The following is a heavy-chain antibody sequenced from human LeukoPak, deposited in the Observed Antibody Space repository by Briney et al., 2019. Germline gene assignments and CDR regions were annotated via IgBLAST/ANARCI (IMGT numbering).Heavy chain of an antibody. CDR2: IGTRSSYT. J-gene: IGHJ6*02. CDR1: GFTFSDHY. Sequence: PGGSLRLSCAASGFTFSDHYLSWIRQAPGKGLEWVSFIGTRSSYTDYADPVKGRFTISRDNAKNSLYLQMNSLRAEDTAVYYCTRGHYGLDVWGQGTTVTVSS. V-gene: IGHV3-11*05. CDR3: TRGHYGLDV.